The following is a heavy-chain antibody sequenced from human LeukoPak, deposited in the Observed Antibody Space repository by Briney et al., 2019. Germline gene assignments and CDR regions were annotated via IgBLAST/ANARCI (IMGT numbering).Heavy chain of an antibody. Sequence: ASVKVSCKASGYTFTDYYMHWVRQAPGQGLEWMGWINPNSGGTNYAQKFQGRVTMTRDTSISTAYMDLSRLRSDDTAAYFCARDVGYCSSTSCYAYLKTLNYFDYWGQGTLVTVSS. CDR2: INPNSGGT. CDR1: GYTFTDYY. V-gene: IGHV1-2*02. CDR3: ARDVGYCSSTSCYAYLKTLNYFDY. D-gene: IGHD2-2*03. J-gene: IGHJ4*02.